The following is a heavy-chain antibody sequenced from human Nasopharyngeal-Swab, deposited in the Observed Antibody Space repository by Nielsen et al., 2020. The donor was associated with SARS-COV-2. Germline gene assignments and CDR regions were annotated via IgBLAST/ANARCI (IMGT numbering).Heavy chain of an antibody. V-gene: IGHV3-30*04. CDR3: ARVQGIVVVQPFDY. CDR2: ISYDGSNK. J-gene: IGHJ4*02. Sequence: SLKISCAASGFTFSSYAMHWVRQAPGKGLEWVAVISYDGSNKYYADSVKGRFTISRDNSKNTLYLQMNSLRAEDTAVYYCARVQGIVVVQPFDYWGQGTLVTVSS. D-gene: IGHD3-22*01. CDR1: GFTFSSYA.